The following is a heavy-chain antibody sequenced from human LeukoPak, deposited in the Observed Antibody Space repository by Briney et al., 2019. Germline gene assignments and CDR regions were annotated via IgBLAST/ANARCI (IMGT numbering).Heavy chain of an antibody. CDR2: ISGNGGRT. V-gene: IGHV3-23*01. CDR3: ARGRDGYNLPFDY. D-gene: IGHD5-24*01. J-gene: IGHJ4*02. CDR1: GFSFISYA. Sequence: GGSLRLSCAASGFSFISYAMSWVRQAPGKGLEWVSTISGNGGRTYYADSVKGRFTISRDNSKNTLYLQMNSLRAEDTAVYYCARGRDGYNLPFDYWGQGTLVTVSS.